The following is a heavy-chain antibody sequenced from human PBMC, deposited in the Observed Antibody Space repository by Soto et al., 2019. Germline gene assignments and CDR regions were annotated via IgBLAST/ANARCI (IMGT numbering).Heavy chain of an antibody. CDR2: INAGNGNT. V-gene: IGHV1-3*01. J-gene: IGHJ4*02. CDR1: GYTFTSYA. CDR3: ARGISDTAMVNVSWYFDY. Sequence: VASVKVSCKASGYTFTSYAMHWVRQAPGQRLEWMGWINAGNGNTKYSQKFQGRVTITRDTSASTAYMELSSLRSDDTAVYYCARGISDTAMVNVSWYFDYWGQGTLVTVSS. D-gene: IGHD5-18*01.